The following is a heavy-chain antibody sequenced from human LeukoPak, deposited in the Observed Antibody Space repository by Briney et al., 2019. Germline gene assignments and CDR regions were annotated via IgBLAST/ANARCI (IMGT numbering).Heavy chain of an antibody. Sequence: PSETLSLTCTVSGGSISSSSYYWGWIRQPPGQGLEWIGSIYYSGSTYYNPSLKSRVTISVDTSKNQFSLKLSSVTAADTAVYYCARSRYYYDSSGYLGWFDPWGQGTLVTVSS. CDR1: GGSISSSSYY. CDR2: IYYSGST. J-gene: IGHJ5*02. D-gene: IGHD3-22*01. CDR3: ARSRYYYDSSGYLGWFDP. V-gene: IGHV4-39*01.